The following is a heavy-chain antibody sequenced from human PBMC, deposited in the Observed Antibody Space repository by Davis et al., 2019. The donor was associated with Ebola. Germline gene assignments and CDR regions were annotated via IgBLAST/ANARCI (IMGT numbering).Heavy chain of an antibody. CDR2: IKSDGTST. Sequence: GESLKISCAPTGFTFSSYWMSWVRQAPGKGLVWVSRIKSDGTSTSYADSVKGRFTISRDNAKNTLYLQMNSLRAEDTAVYYCARGATVTTTPLDYWGQGTLVTVSS. CDR3: ARGATVTTTPLDY. V-gene: IGHV3-74*01. CDR1: GFTFSSYW. D-gene: IGHD4-11*01. J-gene: IGHJ4*02.